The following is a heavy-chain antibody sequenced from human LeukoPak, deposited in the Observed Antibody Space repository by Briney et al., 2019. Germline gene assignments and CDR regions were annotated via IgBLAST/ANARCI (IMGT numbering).Heavy chain of an antibody. D-gene: IGHD5-18*01. J-gene: IGHJ4*02. Sequence: PGGSLRLSCAASGFTLSGYWMHWVRQAPGKGLVWVSHIDSAGSTTSYADSVKGRFTISRDNAKNTLYLQMNSLRAEDTAVYYCARGGANSYVSFDYWGQGTLVTVS. CDR2: IDSAGSTT. CDR3: ARGGANSYVSFDY. V-gene: IGHV3-74*01. CDR1: GFTLSGYW.